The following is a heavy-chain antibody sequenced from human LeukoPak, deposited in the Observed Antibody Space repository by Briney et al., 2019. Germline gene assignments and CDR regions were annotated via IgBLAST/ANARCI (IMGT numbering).Heavy chain of an antibody. V-gene: IGHV1-46*01. Sequence: GASVRVSCKASGYTFTSYYMHWVPQAPGQGLEWMGIINPSGGSTSYAQKFQGRVTMTRDMSTSTVYMELSSLRSEDTAVYYCARDQGSGSYYNWFDPWGQGTLVTVSS. CDR3: ARDQGSGSYYNWFDP. J-gene: IGHJ5*02. D-gene: IGHD1-26*01. CDR2: INPSGGST. CDR1: GYTFTSYY.